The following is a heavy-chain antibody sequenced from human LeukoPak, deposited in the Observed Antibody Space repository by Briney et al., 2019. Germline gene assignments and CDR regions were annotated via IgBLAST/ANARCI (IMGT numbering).Heavy chain of an antibody. CDR3: ARDLDRFGGWYEY. CDR2: ISGSGGST. D-gene: IGHD6-19*01. J-gene: IGHJ4*02. Sequence: GGSLRLSCVASGFTFRFYGMSWVRQAPGKELEWVSFISGSGGSTYYADFMKGRFTISRDNSKNTLFLQMNSLRAEDTAVYYCARDLDRFGGWYEYWGQGTLVTVSS. V-gene: IGHV3-23*01. CDR1: GFTFRFYG.